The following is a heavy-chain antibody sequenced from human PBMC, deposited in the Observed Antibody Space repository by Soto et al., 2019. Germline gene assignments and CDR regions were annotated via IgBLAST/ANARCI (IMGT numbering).Heavy chain of an antibody. J-gene: IGHJ4*02. V-gene: IGHV3-30-3*01. CDR2: ISYDNGDNK. Sequence: QVQLVESGGGVVPPGTSLRLSYAASGFTFSSFSMHWVRQAPGKGLEWVAVISYDNGDNKYYADSVRGRFTVSRDNPKNTLYLQMISLRPEDTAVYYCARTRVVSGTPDFDHWGQGTLVTVSS. CDR3: ARTRVVSGTPDFDH. CDR1: GFTFSSFS. D-gene: IGHD3-22*01.